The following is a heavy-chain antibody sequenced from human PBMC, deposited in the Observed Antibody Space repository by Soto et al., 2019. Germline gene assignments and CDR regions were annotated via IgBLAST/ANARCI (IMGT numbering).Heavy chain of an antibody. CDR3: ATYTSSDY. CDR1: GFTVSNNY. J-gene: IGHJ4*02. V-gene: IGHV3-53*02. Sequence: VQLVETGGGLIQPGGSLRLSCAASGFTVSNNYMSWVRQAPGKGLEWVSLIYSGGSTFYADSVKGRFTISRDNSKNTLFLQMNSLRAEDTAVYFCATYTSSDYWGQGTLVTVSS. CDR2: IYSGGST. D-gene: IGHD6-6*01.